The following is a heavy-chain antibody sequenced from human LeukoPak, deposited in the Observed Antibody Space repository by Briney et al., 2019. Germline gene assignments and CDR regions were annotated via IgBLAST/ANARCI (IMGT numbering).Heavy chain of an antibody. D-gene: IGHD3-22*01. V-gene: IGHV3-23*01. CDR2: ISGSGGST. Sequence: GGSLRLSCAASGFTFSSYAMSWVRQAPGKGLEWVSAISGSGGSTYYADSVKGRFTISRDNSKNTLYLQMNSLRAEDTAVYYCAIIDYYDSSGYYLDYWGQGTLVTVSS. CDR1: GFTFSSYA. CDR3: AIIDYYDSSGYYLDY. J-gene: IGHJ4*02.